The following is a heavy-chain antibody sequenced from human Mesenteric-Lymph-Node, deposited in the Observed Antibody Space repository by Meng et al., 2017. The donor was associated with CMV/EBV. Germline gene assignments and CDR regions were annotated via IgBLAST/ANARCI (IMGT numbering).Heavy chain of an antibody. J-gene: IGHJ4*02. CDR2: IGTAGDT. Sequence: ESLKISCAACGFTFSSYDMHWVRQATGKGLEWVSAIGTAGDTYYPGSVKGQFTISRDNSKNTLYLQMNSLRAEDTAVYYCARGSRFLEWLFRNYWGQGTLVTVSS. CDR1: GFTFSSYD. CDR3: ARGSRFLEWLFRNY. V-gene: IGHV3-13*03. D-gene: IGHD3-3*01.